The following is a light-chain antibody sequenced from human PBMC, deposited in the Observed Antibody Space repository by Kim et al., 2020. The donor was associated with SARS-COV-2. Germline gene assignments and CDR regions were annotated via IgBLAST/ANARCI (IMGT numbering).Light chain of an antibody. CDR1: QSVSSN. CDR2: GAS. CDR3: QQYNKCVYT. V-gene: IGKV3D-15*01. J-gene: IGKJ2*01. Sequence: EIVMTQSPATLSVSPGERVTLSCRASQSVSSNLAWYQKKPGQAPRLVIYGASTRAAGVPARFSGSVSGAEFTLTISNLQPEDCAVYYCQQYNKCVYTFGQGTKLEI.